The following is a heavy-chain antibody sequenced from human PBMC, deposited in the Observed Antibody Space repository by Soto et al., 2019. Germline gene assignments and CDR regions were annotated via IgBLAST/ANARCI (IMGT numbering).Heavy chain of an antibody. D-gene: IGHD5-12*01. CDR3: AAGGGLPRYY. Sequence: QLQLQESGPGLVKPSQTLSLTCAVSVGSISSGGYSWSWIRQPPGKGLEWIGYMYHSGSTYYNPSLRSRVPISVDRSKHQFSRKLSSVTAADTAVYYCAAGGGLPRYYWGQGTLVTVSS. CDR1: VGSISSGGYS. CDR2: MYHSGST. J-gene: IGHJ4*02. V-gene: IGHV4-30-2*01.